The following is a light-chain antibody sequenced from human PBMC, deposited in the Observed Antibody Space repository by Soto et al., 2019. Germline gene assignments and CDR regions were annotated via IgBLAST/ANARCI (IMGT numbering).Light chain of an antibody. CDR2: AAS. CDR3: QQLNSYPLT. CDR1: QGISSY. J-gene: IGKJ4*01. V-gene: IGKV1-9*01. Sequence: DIQITQSPSFLSASVRYRVTITCRASQGISSYLAWYQQKPGKAPKLLIYAASTLQSGVPSRFSGSGSGTEFTLTISSLQPEDFATYYCQQLNSYPLTFGGGTKVDIK.